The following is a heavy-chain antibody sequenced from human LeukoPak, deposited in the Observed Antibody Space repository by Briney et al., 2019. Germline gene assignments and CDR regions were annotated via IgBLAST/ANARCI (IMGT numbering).Heavy chain of an antibody. D-gene: IGHD6-13*01. Sequence: GESLKISCKGSGYGFTSYWIGWVRRMPGKGREGMGIIYPGDSDTRYSPSFQGQVTISADKSISTAYLQWSSLKASDTAMYYCARQEIGGSWYKGDYWGQGTLVTVSS. J-gene: IGHJ4*02. CDR3: ARQEIGGSWYKGDY. CDR2: IYPGDSDT. V-gene: IGHV5-51*01. CDR1: GYGFTSYW.